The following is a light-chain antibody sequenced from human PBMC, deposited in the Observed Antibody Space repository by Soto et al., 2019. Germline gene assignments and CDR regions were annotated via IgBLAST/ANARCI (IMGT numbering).Light chain of an antibody. CDR1: QSVSSY. J-gene: IGKJ5*01. CDR2: DAS. V-gene: IGKV3-11*01. CDR3: QQRSNWPIT. Sequence: EIVLTQSPATLSLSPGERATLSCRASQSVSSYLAWYQQKPGQAPRLLIYDASNRATGIPARFSGSGSGTDFTLTIYSLEPEDFAVYYCQQRSNWPITFGQGTRLEIK.